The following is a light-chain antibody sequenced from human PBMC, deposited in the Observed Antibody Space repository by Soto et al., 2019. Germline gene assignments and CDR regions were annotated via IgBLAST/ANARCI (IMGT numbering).Light chain of an antibody. V-gene: IGKV1-12*01. CDR3: LQVNSFPRT. J-gene: IGKJ1*01. CDR2: SAS. CDR1: QGIGFR. Sequence: IQMTHSPSSLAASIGDRVTITSRASQGIGFRLAWFQQKPGKAPQYLIQSASILQSGVPSRFSGSGSGTEFILTINSLQPEDVAIYYCLQVNSFPRTFGQGTKV.